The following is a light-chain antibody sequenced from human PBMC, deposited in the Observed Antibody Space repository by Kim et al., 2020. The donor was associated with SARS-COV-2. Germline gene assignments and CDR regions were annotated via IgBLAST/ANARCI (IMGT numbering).Light chain of an antibody. V-gene: IGKV1-5*01. Sequence: DIQMTQSPSTLSASVGDRVTITCRASQNISNWLAWYQQKPGKAPNLLIYDASSLESGVPSRFSGSGSGTEFTLTISSLQPDDFANYYCQQYSNYPWAFGQGTKVDIK. J-gene: IGKJ1*01. CDR3: QQYSNYPWA. CDR2: DAS. CDR1: QNISNW.